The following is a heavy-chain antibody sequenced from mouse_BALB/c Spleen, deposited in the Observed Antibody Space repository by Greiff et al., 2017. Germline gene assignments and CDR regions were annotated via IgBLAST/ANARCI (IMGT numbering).Heavy chain of an antibody. CDR3: ARLRGYYGDAMDY. V-gene: IGHV1S41*01. CDR1: GYTFTSYW. J-gene: IGHJ4*01. D-gene: IGHD1-1*01. Sequence: DLVKPGASVKLSCTASGYTFTSYWINWIKQRPGQGLEWIGRIAPGSGSTYYNEMFKGKATLTVDTSSSTAYIQLSSLSSEDSAVYFGARLRGYYGDAMDYWGQGTSVTVSS. CDR2: IAPGSGST.